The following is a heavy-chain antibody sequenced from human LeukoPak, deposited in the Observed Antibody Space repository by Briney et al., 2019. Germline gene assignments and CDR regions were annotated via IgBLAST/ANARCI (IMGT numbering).Heavy chain of an antibody. J-gene: IGHJ3*02. CDR3: ARDLGGNALDI. D-gene: IGHD3-16*01. V-gene: IGHV1-2*02. CDR1: GYTFTANY. CDR2: INSNSGGA. Sequence: ASLKVSCKASGYTFTANYTHWVRQAPGQGLEYMGWINSNSGGANYAQKFHGRVTMTRHTSISTVYMELSGLTSDDTAVYYCARDLGGNALDIWGQGTVVTVSS.